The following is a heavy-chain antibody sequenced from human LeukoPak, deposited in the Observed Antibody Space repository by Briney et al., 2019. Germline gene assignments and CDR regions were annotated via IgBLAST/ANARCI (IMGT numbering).Heavy chain of an antibody. V-gene: IGHV4-34*01. D-gene: IGHD3-10*01. J-gene: IGHJ4*02. CDR2: INHSGST. CDR1: GGSFSGYY. CDR3: ARRASPYYGSGSYPFDY. Sequence: SSETLSLTCAVYGGSFSGYYWSWIRQPPGKGLEWIGEINHSGSTNYNPSLKSRVTISVDTSKNQFSLKLSSVTAADTAVYYCARRASPYYGSGSYPFDYWGQGTLVTVSS.